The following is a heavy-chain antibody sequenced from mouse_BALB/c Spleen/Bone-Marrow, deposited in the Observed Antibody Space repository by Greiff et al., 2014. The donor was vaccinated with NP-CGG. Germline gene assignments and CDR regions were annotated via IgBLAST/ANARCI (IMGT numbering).Heavy chain of an antibody. J-gene: IGHJ3*01. D-gene: IGHD2-14*01. Sequence: EVQGVESGPELVKPGASVKMSCKASGYTFTSYVMHWVKQKPGQGLEWIGYINPYNDGTKYNEKFKGKATLTSDKSSSTAYMELSSLTSEDSAVYYCARRGYRYGGFAYWGQGTLVTVSA. CDR1: GYTFTSYV. CDR3: ARRGYRYGGFAY. V-gene: IGHV1-14*01. CDR2: INPYNDGT.